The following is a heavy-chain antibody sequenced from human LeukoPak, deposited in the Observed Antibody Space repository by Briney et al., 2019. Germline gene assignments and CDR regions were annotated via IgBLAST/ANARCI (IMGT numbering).Heavy chain of an antibody. J-gene: IGHJ5*01. CDR3: ARDLFDF. Sequence: PGGSLRLSCVASGFTFSNCWMGWVRQAPGKGLEWVANIKQDGGEKQYVDSVKGRFTISRDNARNSLYLQMNTLTAGDTAVYYCARDLFDFWGQGTLVTVSS. CDR1: GFTFSNCW. CDR2: IKQDGGEK. V-gene: IGHV3-7*01.